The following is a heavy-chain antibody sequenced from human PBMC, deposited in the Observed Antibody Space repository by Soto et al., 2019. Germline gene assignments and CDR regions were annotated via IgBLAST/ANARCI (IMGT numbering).Heavy chain of an antibody. D-gene: IGHD3-10*01. CDR1: GFTFGTTD. CDR3: VKNSGWFNT. CDR2: IDGSGGIT. Sequence: GSLRLSCAASGFTFGTTDMSWVRQAPGEGLEWVSTIDGSGGITYYADSVKGRFTISRDNSRNTVYLQMSSLRGDDTALYYCVKNSGWFNTWGQGALVTVSS. V-gene: IGHV3-23*01. J-gene: IGHJ5*02.